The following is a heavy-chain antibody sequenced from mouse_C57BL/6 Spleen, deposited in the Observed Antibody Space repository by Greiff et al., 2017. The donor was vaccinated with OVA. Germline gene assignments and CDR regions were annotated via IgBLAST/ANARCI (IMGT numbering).Heavy chain of an antibody. CDR2: ISSGGSYT. CDR1: GFTFSSYG. J-gene: IGHJ1*03. Sequence: EVQGVESGGDLVKPGGSLKLSCAASGFTFSSYGMSWVRQTPDKRLEWVATISSGGSYTYYPDSVKGRFTISRDNAKNTLYLQMSSLKSEDTAMYYCARLYDYDDWYFDVWGTGTTVTVSS. D-gene: IGHD2-4*01. V-gene: IGHV5-6*01. CDR3: ARLYDYDDWYFDV.